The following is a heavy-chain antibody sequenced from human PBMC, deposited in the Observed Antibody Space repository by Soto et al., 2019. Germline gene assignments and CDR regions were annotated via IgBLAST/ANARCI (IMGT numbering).Heavy chain of an antibody. V-gene: IGHV3-23*01. CDR2: ISGSGGST. Sequence: GGSLRLSCAASGFTFSSYAMSWVRQAPGKGLEWVSAISGSGGSTYYADSVKGRFTISRDNSKNTLYLQMNSLRAEDTAVYYWAKGTYYDFLYYYYGMDVWGQGTTVTVSS. CDR1: GFTFSSYA. J-gene: IGHJ6*02. CDR3: AKGTYYDFLYYYYGMDV. D-gene: IGHD3-3*01.